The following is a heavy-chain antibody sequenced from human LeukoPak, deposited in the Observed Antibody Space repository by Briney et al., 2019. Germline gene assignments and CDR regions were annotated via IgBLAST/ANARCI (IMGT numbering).Heavy chain of an antibody. J-gene: IGHJ3*02. V-gene: IGHV3-30*02. CDR2: IRCDGSNK. Sequence: HSGGSLRLSCAASGFTFSSYGMHWVRQAPGKGLEWVAFIRCDGSNKYYADSVKGRFTISRDNSKNTLYLQMNSLRAEDTAVYYCASSIAYCGGDCYHDAFDIWGQGTMVTVSS. D-gene: IGHD2-21*02. CDR1: GFTFSSYG. CDR3: ASSIAYCGGDCYHDAFDI.